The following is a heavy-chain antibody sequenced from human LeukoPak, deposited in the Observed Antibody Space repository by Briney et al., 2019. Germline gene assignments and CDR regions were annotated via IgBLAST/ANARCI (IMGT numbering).Heavy chain of an antibody. Sequence: GGSLRLSCAASGFTFSSYGMHWVRQAPGKGLEWVAFIRYDGSNKYYADSVKGRFTISRDNSKNTLYLQINSLRAEDTAVYYCASTDRVVPAAIGYWGQGTLVTVSS. V-gene: IGHV3-30*02. CDR2: IRYDGSNK. D-gene: IGHD2-2*01. J-gene: IGHJ4*02. CDR1: GFTFSSYG. CDR3: ASTDRVVPAAIGY.